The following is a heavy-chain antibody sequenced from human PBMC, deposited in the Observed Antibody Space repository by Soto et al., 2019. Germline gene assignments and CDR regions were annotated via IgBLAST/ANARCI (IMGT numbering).Heavy chain of an antibody. J-gene: IGHJ3*02. Sequence: GESLKISCKGSGYRFSNEWIGWVRQMPGKGLEWMGIIYPSDSDTRYSPSLQGQVTISVDKSISSAYLLWSSLKASDTAMYYCARQTGSSPNAFDIWGQGTMVTVSS. CDR1: GYRFSNEW. D-gene: IGHD1-26*01. CDR3: ARQTGSSPNAFDI. V-gene: IGHV5-51*01. CDR2: IYPSDSDT.